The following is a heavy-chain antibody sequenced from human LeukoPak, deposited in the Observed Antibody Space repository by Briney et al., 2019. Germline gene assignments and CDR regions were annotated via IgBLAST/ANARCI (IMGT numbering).Heavy chain of an antibody. D-gene: IGHD3-16*01. CDR1: GHPFIASY. CDR3: ARAGGNSWFDP. V-gene: IGHV1-2*02. Sequence: ASVKVSCKASGHPFIASYMHWVRQAPGQGLEWMGSINPKNGGTKYAQKFQGRVTVTRDTSISTAYMELTSLRSDDTAIYYCARAGGNSWFDPWGQGTLVTVSS. J-gene: IGHJ5*01. CDR2: INPKNGGT.